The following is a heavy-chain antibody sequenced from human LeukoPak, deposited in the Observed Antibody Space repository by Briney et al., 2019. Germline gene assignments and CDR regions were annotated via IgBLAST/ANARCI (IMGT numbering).Heavy chain of an antibody. J-gene: IGHJ4*02. V-gene: IGHV3-33*01. CDR2: IWYDGSNK. Sequence: GGSLRLSCAASGLTFSSYGMHWVRQAPGKGLEWVAVIWYDGSNKYYADSVKGRFTISRDNSKNTLYLQMNSLRAEDTAVYYCARDKPPPYYYDSSGIFDYWGQGTLVTVSS. CDR1: GLTFSSYG. CDR3: ARDKPPPYYYDSSGIFDY. D-gene: IGHD3-22*01.